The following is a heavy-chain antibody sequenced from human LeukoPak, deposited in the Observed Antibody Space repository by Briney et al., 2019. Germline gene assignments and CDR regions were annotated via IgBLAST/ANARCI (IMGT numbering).Heavy chain of an antibody. J-gene: IGHJ4*02. V-gene: IGHV3-23*01. D-gene: IGHD4-17*01. Sequence: GGSLRLSCAASGFTFSSYAMNWVRQAPVKGLEWVSPISGSGGKTYYAGSVKGRFTISRDNSKNTLYLQMNSLRVDDTAVYYCAKETTVTTYGAPFEYWGQGTLVTVSS. CDR3: AKETTVTTYGAPFEY. CDR1: GFTFSSYA. CDR2: ISGSGGKT.